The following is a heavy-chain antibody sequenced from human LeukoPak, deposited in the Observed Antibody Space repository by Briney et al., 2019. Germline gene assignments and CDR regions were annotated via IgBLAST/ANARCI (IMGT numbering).Heavy chain of an antibody. CDR3: ASGPYGSGSYYPN. D-gene: IGHD3-10*01. J-gene: IGHJ4*02. CDR2: ITWNGGST. CDR1: GFTFDDYG. Sequence: SGGSLRLSCAASGFTFDDYGMSWVRQAPGKGLEWVSGITWNGGSTGYADSVKGRFTISRDNAKNSLYLQMNSLRVEDTALYHCASGPYGSGSYYPNWGQGTLVTVSS. V-gene: IGHV3-20*01.